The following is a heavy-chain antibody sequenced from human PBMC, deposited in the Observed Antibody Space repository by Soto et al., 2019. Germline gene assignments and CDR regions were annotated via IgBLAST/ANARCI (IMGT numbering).Heavy chain of an antibody. Sequence: GGSLRLSCAASEFMFSNYAMNWVRQAPGKGLEWVSAISGRGGITYYADSVKGRVTISRDNSKNTLYLQMNSLRAEDTAVYYCAKAEKSSAVAGYFDSWGQGTLVTVSS. CDR2: ISGRGGIT. CDR1: EFMFSNYA. D-gene: IGHD6-19*01. V-gene: IGHV3-23*01. J-gene: IGHJ4*02. CDR3: AKAEKSSAVAGYFDS.